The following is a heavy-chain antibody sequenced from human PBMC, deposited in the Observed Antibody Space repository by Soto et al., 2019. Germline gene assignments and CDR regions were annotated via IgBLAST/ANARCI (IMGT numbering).Heavy chain of an antibody. J-gene: IGHJ3*02. CDR3: ARSTCSSTSCYQNAFDI. D-gene: IGHD2-2*01. V-gene: IGHV1-69*13. CDR2: IIPIFGTA. Sequence: GASVKVSCKASGGTFSSYAISWVRQAPGQGLEWMGGIIPIFGTANYAQKFQGRVTITADESTSTAYMELSSLRSEDTAVYYCARSTCSSTSCYQNAFDIWGQGTMVTVSS. CDR1: GGTFSSYA.